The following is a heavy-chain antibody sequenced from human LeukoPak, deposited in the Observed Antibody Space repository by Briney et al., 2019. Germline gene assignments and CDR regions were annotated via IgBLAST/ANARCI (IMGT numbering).Heavy chain of an antibody. Sequence: PSETLSLTCAVSGGSISSGGYSWSWIRQPPGKGLEWIGYIYHSGSTYYNPSLKSRVTISVDRSKNQFSLKLSSVTVADTAVYYCARGVAPWYYDSSGYYFDYWGQGTLVTVSS. CDR3: ARGVAPWYYDSSGYYFDY. CDR1: GGSISSGGYS. J-gene: IGHJ4*02. D-gene: IGHD3-22*01. V-gene: IGHV4-30-2*01. CDR2: IYHSGST.